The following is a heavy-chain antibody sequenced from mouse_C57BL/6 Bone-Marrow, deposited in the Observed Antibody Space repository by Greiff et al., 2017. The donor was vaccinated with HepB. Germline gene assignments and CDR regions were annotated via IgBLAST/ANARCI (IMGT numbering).Heavy chain of an antibody. Sequence: DVHLVESGPGLAKPSQTLSLTCSVTGYSITSDYWNWIRKFPGNKLEYMGYISYSGSTYYNPSLKSRISITRDTSKNQYYLQSNSVTTEDTATYYCASSSYGNYGAYWGQGTLVTVSA. D-gene: IGHD2-10*01. CDR2: ISYSGST. CDR3: ASSSYGNYGAY. CDR1: GYSITSDY. V-gene: IGHV3-8*01. J-gene: IGHJ3*01.